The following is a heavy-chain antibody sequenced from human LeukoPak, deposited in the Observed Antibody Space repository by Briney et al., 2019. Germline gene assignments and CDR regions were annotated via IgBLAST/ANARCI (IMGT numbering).Heavy chain of an antibody. CDR3: ARGLLSDSGSYYVYYYYYMDV. V-gene: IGHV1-69*01. Sequence: SVKVSCKASGGTFSSYAISWVRQAPGQGLEWMGGIIPIFGTANYAQKFQGRVTITADESTSTAYMELSSLRSEDTAVYYCARGLLSDSGSYYVYYYYYMDVWGKGTTVTISS. J-gene: IGHJ6*03. D-gene: IGHD1-26*01. CDR2: IIPIFGTA. CDR1: GGTFSSYA.